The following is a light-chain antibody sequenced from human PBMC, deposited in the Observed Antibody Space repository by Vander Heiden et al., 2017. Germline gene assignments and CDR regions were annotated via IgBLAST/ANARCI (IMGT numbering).Light chain of an antibody. CDR3: CSYTGTTTLLYV. CDR1: SSDIGAYNY. V-gene: IGLV2-14*03. CDR2: NVS. Sequence: QSALTQPASVSGSPGPSITISCPGTSSDIGAYNYVSWYQQHPGTAPKLMINNVSNRPSGVSSRFSGSKSGNTASLTISGLQAEDEADYYCCSYTGTTTLLYVFGSGTKVTVL. J-gene: IGLJ1*01.